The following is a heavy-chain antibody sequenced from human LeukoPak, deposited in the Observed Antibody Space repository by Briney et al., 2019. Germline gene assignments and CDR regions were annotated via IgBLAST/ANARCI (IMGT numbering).Heavy chain of an antibody. J-gene: IGHJ4*02. CDR1: GGSVTTYY. CDR3: VRGGIVGTTARIPLFDY. CDR2: IYYSGST. Sequence: SETLSLTCAVSGGSVTTYYWSWIRQPPGKGLEWIGYIYYSGSTNYNPSLKSRVTMSVDTSKNQFSLKLSSVTAADTAVYYCVRGGIVGTTARIPLFDYWGQGTLVTVSS. D-gene: IGHD1-26*01. V-gene: IGHV4-59*02.